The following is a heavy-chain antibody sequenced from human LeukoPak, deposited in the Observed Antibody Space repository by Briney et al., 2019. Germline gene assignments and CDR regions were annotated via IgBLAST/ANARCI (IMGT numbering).Heavy chain of an antibody. CDR3: ARRSRGGYSYFDY. CDR2: IYYSGST. V-gene: IGHV4-39*01. J-gene: IGHJ4*02. CDR1: GGSISSSSYY. D-gene: IGHD5-24*01. Sequence: SETLSLTCTVSGGSISSSSYYWGWIRQPPGKGLEWIGSIYYSGSTYYNPSLKSRVTISVDTSKNQFSLKLSSVTAADTAVYYCARRSRGGYSYFDYWGQGTLVTVSS.